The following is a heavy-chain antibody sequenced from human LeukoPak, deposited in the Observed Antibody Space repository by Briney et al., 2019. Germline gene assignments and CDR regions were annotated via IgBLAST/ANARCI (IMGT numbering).Heavy chain of an antibody. Sequence: GGSLRLSCAVSGFAVSIKYMPWVRQAPGKGLEWVSVIYSDGSTFYADSVKGRFTISRDNANNTVYLQMNSLRAEDTAVYYCARGYYGPPGYWGQGTLVTVSS. CDR3: ARGYYGPPGY. J-gene: IGHJ4*02. V-gene: IGHV3-53*05. D-gene: IGHD3-10*01. CDR1: GFAVSIKY. CDR2: IYSDGST.